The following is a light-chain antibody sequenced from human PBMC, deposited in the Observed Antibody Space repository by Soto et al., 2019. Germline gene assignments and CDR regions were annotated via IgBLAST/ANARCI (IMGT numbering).Light chain of an antibody. Sequence: QSALTQPASVSGSPGQSITISCTGTSSDIGYYNMVSWYQQLPGKVPKLMIYDVTNRPSGVSNRFSGSKSGTTASLTISGLQAEDEADYYCSSYSSATTVVFGGGTKVTVL. V-gene: IGLV2-14*03. J-gene: IGLJ2*01. CDR2: DVT. CDR3: SSYSSATTVV. CDR1: SSDIGYYNM.